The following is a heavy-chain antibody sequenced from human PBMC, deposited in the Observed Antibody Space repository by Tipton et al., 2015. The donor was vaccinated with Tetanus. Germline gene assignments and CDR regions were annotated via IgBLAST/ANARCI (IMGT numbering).Heavy chain of an antibody. D-gene: IGHD5-12*01. CDR1: GDSVSRSSHY. CDR3: ARANNDYPKKGPFDY. V-gene: IGHV4-61*01. Sequence: TLSLTCAVSGDSVSRSSHYWTWIRQPPGKELEWVGYVYHSGSTNYHPSLKSRLTISVDTSKNQFSLNLRSVITADTAVYYCARANNDYPKKGPFDYWGQGIRVTVSS. J-gene: IGHJ4*02. CDR2: VYHSGST.